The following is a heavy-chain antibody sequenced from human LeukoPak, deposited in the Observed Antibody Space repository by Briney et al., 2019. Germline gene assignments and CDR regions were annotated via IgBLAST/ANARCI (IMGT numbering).Heavy chain of an antibody. CDR1: GYTFTSYA. D-gene: IGHD2-2*01. J-gene: IGHJ5*02. CDR2: INTNTGNP. Sequence: VASVKVSCKASGYTFTSYAMNWVRQAPGQGLEWMGWINTNTGNPTYAQGFTGRFVFSLDTSVSTAYLQISSLKAEDTAVYYCARVLCSSTSCSSSPWFDPWGQGTLVTVSS. CDR3: ARVLCSSTSCSSSPWFDP. V-gene: IGHV7-4-1*02.